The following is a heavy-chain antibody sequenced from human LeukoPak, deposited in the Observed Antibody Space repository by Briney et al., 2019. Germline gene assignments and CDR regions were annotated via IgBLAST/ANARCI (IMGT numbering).Heavy chain of an antibody. CDR2: ISSSSNYI. CDR3: ASAPQYYYGSGSS. J-gene: IGHJ5*02. Sequence: RGSLRLSCAASGFNFNNYAINWVRQAPGKGLEWVSSISSSSNYIYYADSVKGRFTISRDNAKNSLYLQMNSLRAEDTAVYYCASAPQYYYGSGSSWGQGTLVTVSS. V-gene: IGHV3-21*04. D-gene: IGHD3-10*01. CDR1: GFNFNNYA.